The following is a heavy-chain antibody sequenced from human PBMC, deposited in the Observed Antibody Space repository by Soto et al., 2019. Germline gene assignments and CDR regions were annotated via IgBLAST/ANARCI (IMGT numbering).Heavy chain of an antibody. V-gene: IGHV4-39*01. CDR1: GGSISSSSYY. J-gene: IGHJ3*02. Sequence: SETLSLTCTVSGGSISSSSYYWGWIRQPPGKGLEWIGSIYYSGSTYYNPSLKSRVTISVDTSKNQFSLKLSSVTAADTAVYYCARNDSYSGQWLVRQAFDIWGQGTMVTVSS. D-gene: IGHD6-19*01. CDR3: ARNDSYSGQWLVRQAFDI. CDR2: IYYSGST.